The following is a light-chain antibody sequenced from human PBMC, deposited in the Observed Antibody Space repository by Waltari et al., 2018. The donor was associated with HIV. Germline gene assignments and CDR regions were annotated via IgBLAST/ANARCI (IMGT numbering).Light chain of an antibody. CDR1: SSNIGAGYD. Sequence: QYVLTQPPSVSGAPGQRVTISCTGSSSNIGAGYDVHWFQQLPGTAPKLLIYGNTIRPAGVPDRFSGSKSGTSASLAITGLQAEDEGDYYCQSYDSGLSAYVFGTGTKVTVL. V-gene: IGLV1-40*01. CDR2: GNT. J-gene: IGLJ1*01. CDR3: QSYDSGLSAYV.